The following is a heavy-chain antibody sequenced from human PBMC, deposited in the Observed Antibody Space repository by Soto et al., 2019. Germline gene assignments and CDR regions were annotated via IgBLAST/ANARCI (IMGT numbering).Heavy chain of an antibody. D-gene: IGHD2-2*01. CDR1: GGTFGSYA. V-gene: IGHV1-69*01. CDR2: IIPVSGAA. J-gene: IGHJ4*02. CDR3: ATALGCRSTSCTLDY. Sequence: QVQLVQSGAEVKKPGSSVKVSCKASGGTFGSYAFSWVRQAPGQGLEWMGGIIPVSGAAHYAQKFQGRVTITADESTGTAYMELSSLSSLDTAVYYCATALGCRSTSCTLDYWGQGTRVIVSS.